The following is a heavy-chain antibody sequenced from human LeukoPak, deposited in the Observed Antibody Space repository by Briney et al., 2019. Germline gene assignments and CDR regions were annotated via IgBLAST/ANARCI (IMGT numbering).Heavy chain of an antibody. CDR1: GFTISRHG. Sequence: GGSLRLSCAASGFTISRHGMHWLRQAPGKGLEWVAVIYSDSSKTFYVDSVKVRFTISRDIYKNALYLQMNSLRVEDTAVYYCARDGYSNYYYGMDFWGQGTMVSVSS. D-gene: IGHD4-11*01. CDR3: ARDGYSNYYYGMDF. CDR2: IYSDSSKT. V-gene: IGHV3-33*01. J-gene: IGHJ6*02.